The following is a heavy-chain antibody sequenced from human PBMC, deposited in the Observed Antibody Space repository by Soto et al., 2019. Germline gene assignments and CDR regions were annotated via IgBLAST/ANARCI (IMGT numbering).Heavy chain of an antibody. CDR2: IYYSGST. CDR3: ARSIEGCSQGRKCYRMDA. J-gene: IGHJ6*02. V-gene: IGHV4-61*01. CDR1: GGSVSSGSYY. Sequence: QVQLQESGPGLVKPSETLSLTCTVSGGSVSSGSYYWSWIRQPPGKGLEWIGYIYYSGSTNYNPSLKSRSTLSPHTSKNQYSLNLRSVTAADTAVYYWARSIEGCSQGRKCYRMDAWGQGTTVTVSS. D-gene: IGHD2-15*01.